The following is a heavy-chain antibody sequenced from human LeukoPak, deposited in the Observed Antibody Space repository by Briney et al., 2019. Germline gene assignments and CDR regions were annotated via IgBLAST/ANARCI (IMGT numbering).Heavy chain of an antibody. V-gene: IGHV3-33*01. CDR2: IWYDGSNI. CDR3: ARDARPGPYFDY. J-gene: IGHJ4*02. CDR1: GFTFSSYG. Sequence: GGSLRLSCAASGFTFSSYGMHWVRQAPGKGLEWVAVIWYDGSNIYYADSVKGRFTISRDNSKNTLYLQMNGLRAEDTAVYYCARDARPGPYFDYWGQGTLVTVSS. D-gene: IGHD1-14*01.